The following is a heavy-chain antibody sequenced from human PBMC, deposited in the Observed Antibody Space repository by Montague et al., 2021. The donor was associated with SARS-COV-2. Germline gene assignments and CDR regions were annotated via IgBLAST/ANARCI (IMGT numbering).Heavy chain of an antibody. CDR2: IYYSGST. CDR1: GGSISTSPYF. D-gene: IGHD6-19*01. J-gene: IGHJ4*02. CDR3: ARGNRIAVAGTDFDY. Sequence: SETLSLTCTVSGGSISTSPYFWGWIRQPPGKGLEWIGSIYYSGSTYYNPSLKSRVAISIDTSENQFSLKLSSVTAADTAVYYCARGNRIAVAGTDFDYWGQGPLVTVSS. V-gene: IGHV4-39*07.